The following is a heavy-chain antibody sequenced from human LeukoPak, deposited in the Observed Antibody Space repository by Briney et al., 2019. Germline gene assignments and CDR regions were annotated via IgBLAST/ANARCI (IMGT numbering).Heavy chain of an antibody. Sequence: PGGSLRLSCAASGFTFSSYEMNWVRQAPGKGLEWVSYISSSGSTIYYADSVKGRFTISRDNAKNSLYLQMNSLRAEDTAVYYCARDGLGYCSGGSCYGDFDYWGQGTLVTVSS. CDR3: ARDGLGYCSGGSCYGDFDY. J-gene: IGHJ4*02. V-gene: IGHV3-48*03. CDR2: ISSSGSTI. D-gene: IGHD2-15*01. CDR1: GFTFSSYE.